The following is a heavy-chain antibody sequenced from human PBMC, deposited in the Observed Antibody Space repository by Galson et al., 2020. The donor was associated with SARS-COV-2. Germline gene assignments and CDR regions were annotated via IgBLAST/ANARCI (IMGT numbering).Heavy chain of an antibody. V-gene: IGHV3-9*01. Sequence: SLKISCAASGFTFDDYAMHWVRQAPGKGLEWVSGISWNSGSIGYADSVKGRFTISRDNAKNSLYLQMNSLRAEDTALYYCAKESYFGGDLVVAAYYYYYGMDVWGQGTTVTVSS. CDR3: AKESYFGGDLVVAAYYYYYGMDV. J-gene: IGHJ6*02. CDR1: GFTFDDYA. D-gene: IGHD2-15*01. CDR2: ISWNSGSI.